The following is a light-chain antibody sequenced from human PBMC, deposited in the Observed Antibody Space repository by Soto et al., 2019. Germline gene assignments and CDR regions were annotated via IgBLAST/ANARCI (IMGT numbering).Light chain of an antibody. CDR3: MQSTHLPPT. J-gene: IGKJ5*01. V-gene: IGKV2-29*03. CDR2: EDS. Sequence: DVVLTETPLSLSVAPGQPASSSCKSIQSLLHITGETFLFWYLQKPGQSPRLLIYEDSTRVSGMPDRFSGSGSGTDFTLEISRVETDDVGIYYCMQSTHLPPTFGQGTRLGIE. CDR1: QSLLHITGETF.